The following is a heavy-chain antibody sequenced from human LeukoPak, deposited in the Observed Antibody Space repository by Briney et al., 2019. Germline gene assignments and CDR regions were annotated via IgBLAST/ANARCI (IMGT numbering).Heavy chain of an antibody. V-gene: IGHV3-48*04. D-gene: IGHD3-10*01. CDR1: GFTFNTFS. Sequence: AGGSLRLSCAASGFTFNTFSMNWVRQAPGKGPEWVSYISSSGTTTYYADSVKGRFTISRDNAKNSLFLQMNSLRAEDTAVYYCARGITMVRGVAFWFDPWGQGTLVTVSS. CDR2: ISSSGTTT. CDR3: ARGITMVRGVAFWFDP. J-gene: IGHJ5*02.